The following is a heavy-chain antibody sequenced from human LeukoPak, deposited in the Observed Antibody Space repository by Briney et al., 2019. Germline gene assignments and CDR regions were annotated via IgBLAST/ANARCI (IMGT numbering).Heavy chain of an antibody. CDR3: AKEEGNTLGDY. D-gene: IGHD7-27*01. CDR1: GFTFSDYY. CDR2: ISSSGSTI. V-gene: IGHV3-11*04. J-gene: IGHJ4*02. Sequence: PGGSLRLSCAASGFTFSDYYMSWIRQAPGKGLEWVSYISSSGSTIYYADSVKGRFTISRDNSKNILYLQMNSLRVEDTAVYYCAKEEGNTLGDYWGQGTLVTVSS.